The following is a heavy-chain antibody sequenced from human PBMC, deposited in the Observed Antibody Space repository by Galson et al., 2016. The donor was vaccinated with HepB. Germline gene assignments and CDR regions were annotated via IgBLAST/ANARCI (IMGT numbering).Heavy chain of an antibody. CDR2: ISYDGTYK. V-gene: IGHV3-30-3*01. CDR3: ARVFLGRGTCPRYYSYSMDV. D-gene: IGHD3-22*01. J-gene: IGHJ6*02. CDR1: GFMFRTSS. Sequence: SLRLSCAASGFMFRTSSFHWVRQAPGKGLEWVAVISYDGTYKYYSNSVTGRFTISRDNYSNTVYLQMNSLRPEDTALYYCARVFLGRGTCPRYYSYSMDVWGQGTTVTVSS.